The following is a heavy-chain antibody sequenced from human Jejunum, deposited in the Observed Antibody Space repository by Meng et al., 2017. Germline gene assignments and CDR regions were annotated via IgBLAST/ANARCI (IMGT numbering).Heavy chain of an antibody. V-gene: IGHV4-4*02. J-gene: IGHJ4*02. CDR1: CVPTTAPFY. D-gene: IGHD1-14*01. CDR3: ARAIRERYFDS. CDR2: VWPSGAT. Sequence: VQRTESGPRLVTPSRHLHLTCSCPCVPTTAPFYRTWIRQAPGKGLEWIGEVWPSGATYYNPSRSSRITISIDTSNNQFSLEVAFLTAADTAVYYCARAIRERYFDSWGQGTLVTVSS.